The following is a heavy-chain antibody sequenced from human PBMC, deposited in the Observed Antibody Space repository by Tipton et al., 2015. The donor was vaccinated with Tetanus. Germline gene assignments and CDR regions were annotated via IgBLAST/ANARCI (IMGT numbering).Heavy chain of an antibody. V-gene: IGHV3-33*06. Sequence: SLRLSCAASGFIFSSYGIHWVRQAPGKGLEWVAVSWYDGTDKYYADSVKGRFTISRDNSKNTLYLQMNSLRAEDTAVYYCAKVASSAGVYQYYHGLDVWGQGTTVTVAS. J-gene: IGHJ6*02. CDR2: SWYDGTDK. D-gene: IGHD2-2*01. CDR3: AKVASSAGVYQYYHGLDV. CDR1: GFIFSSYG.